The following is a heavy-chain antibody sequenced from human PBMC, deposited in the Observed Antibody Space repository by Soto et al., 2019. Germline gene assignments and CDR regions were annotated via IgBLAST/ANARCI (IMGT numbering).Heavy chain of an antibody. CDR1: RFTFSDYS. J-gene: IGHJ4*02. D-gene: IGHD3-10*01. Sequence: GGSLRLSCAASRFTFSDYSMSWIRQAPGRGPEWVSYISTSGSTIFYADSVKGRFTMSRDNTMSLLYLQMNSPRVEDAAIYYCAREGPRKGTYLFDYWGQGTLVTVSS. CDR3: AREGPRKGTYLFDY. V-gene: IGHV3-11*01. CDR2: ISTSGSTI.